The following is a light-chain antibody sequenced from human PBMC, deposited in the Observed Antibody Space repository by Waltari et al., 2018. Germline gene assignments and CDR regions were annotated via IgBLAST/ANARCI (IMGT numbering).Light chain of an antibody. CDR3: QQYYRSPVT. V-gene: IGKV2-28*01. Sequence: DIVMTQSPLSLSVTPGEPSSIPCRSSQSLLPSNGKNYLDWYLEKPGQSPQLLIYLGSNRASGVPDRFSGSGSGTDFTLKISRVEAEDVGVYYCQQYYRSPVTFGPGTKVDIK. CDR1: QSLLPSNGKNY. CDR2: LGS. J-gene: IGKJ3*01.